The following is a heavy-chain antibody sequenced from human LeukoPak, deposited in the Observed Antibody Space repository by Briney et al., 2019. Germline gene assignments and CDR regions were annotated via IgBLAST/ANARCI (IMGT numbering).Heavy chain of an antibody. CDR1: GGSFSGYY. Sequence: SGTLSLTCAVYGGSFSGYYWSWIRQPPGKGLEWIGEINHSGSTNYNPSLKSRVTISVDTSKNQFSLKLSSVTAADTAVYYCARGNRYSSGWYVYYYYYGMDVWGQGTTVTVSS. V-gene: IGHV4-34*01. CDR3: ARGNRYSSGWYVYYYYYGMDV. D-gene: IGHD6-19*01. CDR2: INHSGST. J-gene: IGHJ6*02.